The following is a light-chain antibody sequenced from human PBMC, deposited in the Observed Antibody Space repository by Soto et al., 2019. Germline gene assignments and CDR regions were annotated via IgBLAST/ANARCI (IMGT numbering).Light chain of an antibody. Sequence: DIVMTQTPLSSPVTLGQPASISCRSSQSLVHSNGHTYLSWLQQRPGQPPRLLIYQVSNRFSGDPDRFSGSGAGTEFTLKISRVEAEDVGVYYCMPATQLMTCGRRTKTE. CDR2: QVS. CDR3: MPATQLMT. V-gene: IGKV2-24*01. J-gene: IGKJ1*01. CDR1: QSLVHSNGHTY.